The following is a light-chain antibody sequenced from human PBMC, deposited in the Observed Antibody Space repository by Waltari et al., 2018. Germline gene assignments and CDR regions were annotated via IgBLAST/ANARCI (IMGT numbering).Light chain of an antibody. V-gene: IGKV3-20*01. Sequence: EIVLTQSPGIPSLSPGERATLPCRASQSVSSTSLAWYQQKPGQAPRLLIYGASSRATGIPDRFSGSGSATDFTLTISRLEPEDFAVYYCQQYGRSWNTFGQGTKLEIK. CDR2: GAS. CDR1: QSVSSTS. J-gene: IGKJ2*01. CDR3: QQYGRSWNT.